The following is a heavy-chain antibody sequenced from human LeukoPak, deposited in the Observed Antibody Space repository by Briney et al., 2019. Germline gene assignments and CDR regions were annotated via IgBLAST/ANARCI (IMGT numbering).Heavy chain of an antibody. CDR3: ARYRGIQLWLPIDY. V-gene: IGHV1-18*01. D-gene: IGHD5-18*01. J-gene: IGHJ4*02. Sequence: GASVKVSCKASGGTFSSYGISWVRQAPGQRLEWMGWISAYNGNTNYAQKLQGRVTMTTDTSTSTAYMELRSLRSDDTAVYYCARYRGIQLWLPIDYWGQGTLVTVSS. CDR2: ISAYNGNT. CDR1: GGTFSSYG.